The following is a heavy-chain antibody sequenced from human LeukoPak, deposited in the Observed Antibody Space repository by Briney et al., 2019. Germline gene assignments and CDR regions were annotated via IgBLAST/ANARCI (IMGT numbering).Heavy chain of an antibody. V-gene: IGHV4-34*01. CDR3: ASGWQWYFDL. D-gene: IGHD5-12*01. Sequence: SETLSLTCAVYGGSFSGYYWSWIRQPPGKGLEWIGEINHSGSTNYNPSLKSRVTISVDTSKNQFSLKLSSVTAADTAVYYCASGWQWYFDLWGRGTLVTVSS. J-gene: IGHJ2*01. CDR1: GGSFSGYY. CDR2: INHSGST.